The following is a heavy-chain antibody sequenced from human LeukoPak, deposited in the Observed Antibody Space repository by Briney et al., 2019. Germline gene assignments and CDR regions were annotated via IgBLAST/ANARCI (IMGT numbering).Heavy chain of an antibody. Sequence: PSGTLSLTCAVSGGSISSSNWWSWVRQPPGKGLEWIGEIYHSGSTNYNPSLKSRVTISVDKSKNQFSLKLSSVTAADTAVYYCARDRRGYSGYDPFDYWGQGTLVTVSS. V-gene: IGHV4-4*02. D-gene: IGHD5-12*01. J-gene: IGHJ4*02. CDR2: IYHSGST. CDR1: GGSISSSNW. CDR3: ARDRRGYSGYDPFDY.